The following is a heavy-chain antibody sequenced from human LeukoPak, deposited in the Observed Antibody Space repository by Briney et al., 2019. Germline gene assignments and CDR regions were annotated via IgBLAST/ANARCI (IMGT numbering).Heavy chain of an antibody. CDR2: INHSGST. V-gene: IGHV4-34*01. CDR1: GGSLSHYY. Sequence: PSETLSLTCAVYGGSLSHYYWSWIRQPPGKGLEWIGEINHSGSTNYNPSLKSRVTISVDMSKNQFSLELTSVTAADTAVYYCARHSSMTTANFDPWGQGTLVTVSS. CDR3: ARHSSMTTANFDP. D-gene: IGHD4-17*01. J-gene: IGHJ5*02.